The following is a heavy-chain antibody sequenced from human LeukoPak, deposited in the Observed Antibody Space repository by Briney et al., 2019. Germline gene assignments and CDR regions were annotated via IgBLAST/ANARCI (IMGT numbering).Heavy chain of an antibody. D-gene: IGHD3-22*01. CDR2: VNPKSGNT. CDR1: GYTFTRYD. J-gene: IGHJ5*02. Sequence: GASVKVSCKASGYTFTRYDINWVRQATGQGLEWMGWVNPKSGNTNYAQKLQGRVTMTTDTSTSTAYMELRSLRSDDTAVYYCARSPKYYYDSSGQPFDPWGQGTLVTVSS. CDR3: ARSPKYYYDSSGQPFDP. V-gene: IGHV1-18*01.